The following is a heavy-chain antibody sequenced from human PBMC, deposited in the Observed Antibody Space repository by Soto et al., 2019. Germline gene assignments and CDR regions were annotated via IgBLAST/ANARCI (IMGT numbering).Heavy chain of an antibody. CDR3: ARDTPLRNLHAYPAQRSPDL. J-gene: IGHJ2*01. CDR1: GGSISRYY. CDR2: IYTSGST. D-gene: IGHD1-1*01. V-gene: IGHV4-4*07. Sequence: PETLCVTCTVSGGSISRYYWSWIRQPAGKGLEWIGRIYTSGSTNYNPSLKSRVTMSVDTSKNQFSLKLSSVTAADTAVYYFARDTPLRNLHAYPAQRSPDL.